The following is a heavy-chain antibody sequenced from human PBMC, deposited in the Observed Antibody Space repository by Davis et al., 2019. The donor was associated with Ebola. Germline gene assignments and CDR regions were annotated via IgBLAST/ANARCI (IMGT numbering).Heavy chain of an antibody. D-gene: IGHD3-16*01. CDR2: IHFDGSD. CDR1: GGAISSSGYY. J-gene: IGHJ4*02. CDR3: ARQHDMGAPPLGFDH. Sequence: MPSETLSLTCTVSGGAISSSGYYWAWIRQTPGKGLEWIGNIHFDGSDFYNPSLESRVTISVDTPKNQFSLRLTSVTAADTGMYYCARQHDMGAPPLGFDHWGQGNLVTVSS. V-gene: IGHV4-39*01.